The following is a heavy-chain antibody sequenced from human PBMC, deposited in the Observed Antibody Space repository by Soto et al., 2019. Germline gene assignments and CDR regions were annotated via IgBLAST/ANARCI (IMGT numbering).Heavy chain of an antibody. V-gene: IGHV4-39*01. CDR1: GGSISSSSYY. CDR2: IYYSGST. J-gene: IGHJ3*02. D-gene: IGHD6-19*01. CDR3: ARHLGDSSGWHDAFDI. Sequence: SETLSLTCTVSGGSISSSSYYWGWIRQPPGKGLEWIGSIYYSGSTYYNPSLKSRVTISVATSKNQFPLKLSSVPAADTAVYYCARHLGDSSGWHDAFDIWGQGTMVTVSS.